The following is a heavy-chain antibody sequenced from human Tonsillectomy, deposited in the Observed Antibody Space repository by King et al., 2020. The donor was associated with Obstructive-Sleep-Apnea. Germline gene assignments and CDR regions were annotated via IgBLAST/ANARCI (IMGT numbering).Heavy chain of an antibody. D-gene: IGHD3/OR15-3a*01. Sequence: QLQESGPGLVKPSQTLSLTCTVSGGSISSVGDYWSWIRQHPGKGLVWIGDISYSGGTSYKPSLKSRVTISVGTSKNQFSLKLSSVTAADTAVYYCARFGQVRYIDYWGQGTLVTVSS. CDR1: GGSISSVGDY. CDR2: ISYSGGT. CDR3: ARFGQVRYIDY. J-gene: IGHJ4*02. V-gene: IGHV4-31*03.